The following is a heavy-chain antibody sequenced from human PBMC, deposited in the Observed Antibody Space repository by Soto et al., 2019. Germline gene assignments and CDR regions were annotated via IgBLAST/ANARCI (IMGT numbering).Heavy chain of an antibody. CDR3: VRVLYDSGVVDF. J-gene: IGHJ4*02. Sequence: QLVESGGGLFQAGGSTRLSCLASGFTVSRYDMAWVRQAPGKGLEWASIIQTGGATYYTDSAQGRFTISRDNSRNMVYLQMSSLRVEDTGVYSCVRVLYDSGVVDFWGQGSPITVS. CDR2: IQTGGAT. D-gene: IGHD5-12*01. V-gene: IGHV3-53*01. CDR1: GFTVSRYD.